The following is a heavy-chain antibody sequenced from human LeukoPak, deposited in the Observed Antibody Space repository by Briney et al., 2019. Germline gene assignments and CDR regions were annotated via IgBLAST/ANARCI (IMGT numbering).Heavy chain of an antibody. V-gene: IGHV4-59*01. CDR1: GGSISSYY. CDR3: ARGFDSSSGWYPAFDI. Sequence: PSETLSLTCTVSGGSISSYYWSWIRQPPGKGLEWIGYIYYSGITNYNPSLKSRVTISVDTSKNQFSLRPNSVTAADTAMYYCARGFDSSSGWYPAFDIWGHGTMGTVSS. CDR2: IYYSGIT. D-gene: IGHD6-19*01. J-gene: IGHJ3*02.